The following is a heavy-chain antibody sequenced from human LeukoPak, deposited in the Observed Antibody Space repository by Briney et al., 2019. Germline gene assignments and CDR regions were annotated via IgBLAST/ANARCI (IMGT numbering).Heavy chain of an antibody. D-gene: IGHD4-4*01. V-gene: IGHV1-2*02. J-gene: IGHJ5*02. CDR1: GYTFTAYY. CDR2: VNPNSGGT. CDR3: ARVLGAKTTFDP. Sequence: ASVKVSCKASGYTFTAYYILWVRQAPGQGLEWMGWVNPNSGGTKYAQKFQGRVNITRDTSTATGFMELTGLKSDDTAVYFCARVLGAKTTFDPWGQGTLVSVSS.